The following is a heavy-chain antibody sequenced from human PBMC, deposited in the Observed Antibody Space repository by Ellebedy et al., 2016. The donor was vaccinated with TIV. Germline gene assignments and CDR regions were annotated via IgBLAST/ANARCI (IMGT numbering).Heavy chain of an antibody. CDR3: ARRSSEYFGLDY. J-gene: IGHJ4*02. Sequence: AASVKVSCKPSGYTFSDFYLHWVRQAPGQRLEWIGWIYPHSGATAYAQKFQGRVTMTRDTVLGTAYMELSSLRSDDTAVYYCARRSSEYFGLDYWGQGALVTVTS. CDR1: GYTFSDFY. V-gene: IGHV1-2*02. D-gene: IGHD6-19*01. CDR2: IYPHSGAT.